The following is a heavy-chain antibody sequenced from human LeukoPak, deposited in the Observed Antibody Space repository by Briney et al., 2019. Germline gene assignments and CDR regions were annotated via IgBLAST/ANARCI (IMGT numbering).Heavy chain of an antibody. D-gene: IGHD2-2*02. CDR1: GHTFTSYG. CDR2: ISAYNGNT. Sequence: ASVKVSCKASGHTFTSYGISWVRQAPGQGLEWMGWISAYNGNTNYAQKLQGRVTMTTDTSTSTAYMELRSLRSDDTAVYYCARDGGRCSSTSCYSGVYYYYYYMDVWGKGTTVTVSS. V-gene: IGHV1-18*01. CDR3: ARDGGRCSSTSCYSGVYYYYYYMDV. J-gene: IGHJ6*03.